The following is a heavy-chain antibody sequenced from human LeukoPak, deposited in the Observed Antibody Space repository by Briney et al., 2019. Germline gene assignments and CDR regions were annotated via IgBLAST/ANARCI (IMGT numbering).Heavy chain of an antibody. J-gene: IGHJ4*02. CDR3: ATKGGDSSSSAEYYFDY. V-gene: IGHV4-30-4*08. CDR2: IYYSGGT. CDR1: GGSISIGAYY. Sequence: SQTLSPTCTVAGGSISIGAYYWSWIRQPPLKGLDWFGHIYYSGGTHYNPSLKSRVTISLETAQHQFTLKLSHVTTADTAVYYCATKGGDSSSSAEYYFDYWGQGTLVTVSS. D-gene: IGHD6-6*01.